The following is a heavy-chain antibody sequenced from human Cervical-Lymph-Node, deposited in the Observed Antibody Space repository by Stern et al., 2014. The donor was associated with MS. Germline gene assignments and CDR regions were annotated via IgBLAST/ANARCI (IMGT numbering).Heavy chain of an antibody. CDR1: GFSLVTSGVR. Sequence: QVTLRESGPALVKPTQTLTLTCTFSGFSLVTSGVRVSWIRQPPGKALEWLARIDWNEKTFYHTFLVTRLSISKDTSKNQVVLTMTNVDPVDTATYYCARMMGSGYRHYFDYWGQGTPVTVS. V-gene: IGHV2-70*04. J-gene: IGHJ4*02. D-gene: IGHD3-3*01. CDR3: ARMMGSGYRHYFDY. CDR2: IDWNEKT.